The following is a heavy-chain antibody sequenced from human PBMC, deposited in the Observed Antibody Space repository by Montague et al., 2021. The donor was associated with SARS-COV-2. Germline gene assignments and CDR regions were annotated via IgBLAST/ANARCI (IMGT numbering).Heavy chain of an antibody. CDR2: INYSGDT. D-gene: IGHD6-13*01. V-gene: IGHV4-34*01. CDR3: ARPLKVSYYIAAAGALDY. Sequence: SETLSLTCAVYGGSLSGYYWSWIRQAPGKGLEWIGEINYSGDTNYNPSLTSRVTISMDTSESQFSLKLSSVTAADTAVYYCARPLKVSYYIAAAGALDYWGQGTLVTVSS. J-gene: IGHJ4*02. CDR1: GGSLSGYY.